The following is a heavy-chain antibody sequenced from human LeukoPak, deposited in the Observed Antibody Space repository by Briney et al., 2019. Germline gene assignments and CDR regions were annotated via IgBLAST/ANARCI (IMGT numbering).Heavy chain of an antibody. V-gene: IGHV1-69*13. Sequence: SVKVSCKASGGTFSSYAISWVRQAPGQGLEWMGGIIPIFGTANYAQKFQGRVTITADEATSTAYVELSSLRSEDTAVYYCARAYYYGSGSDPYYYYGMDVWGQGTTVTVSS. J-gene: IGHJ6*02. D-gene: IGHD3-10*01. CDR3: ARAYYYGSGSDPYYYYGMDV. CDR2: IIPIFGTA. CDR1: GGTFSSYA.